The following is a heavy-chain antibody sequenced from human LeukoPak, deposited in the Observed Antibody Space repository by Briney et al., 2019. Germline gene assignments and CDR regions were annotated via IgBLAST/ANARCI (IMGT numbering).Heavy chain of an antibody. CDR1: GYTFTGYY. Sequence: ASVKVSCKASGYTFTGYYMHWVRQAPGQGLEWMGWINPNSGGTNYAQKFQGRVTMTRDTSISTAYMELSRLRSDDTAVYYCARVPSGYYYMDVWGKGTTVTISS. D-gene: IGHD1-26*01. J-gene: IGHJ6*03. V-gene: IGHV1-2*02. CDR3: ARVPSGYYYMDV. CDR2: INPNSGGT.